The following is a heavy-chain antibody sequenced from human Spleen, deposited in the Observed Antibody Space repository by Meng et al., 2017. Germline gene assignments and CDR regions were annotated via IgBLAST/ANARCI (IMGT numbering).Heavy chain of an antibody. CDR3: ARGGASSKWFDP. D-gene: IGHD2/OR15-2a*01. Sequence: QLQLQESGPGLVKPSETRSLTFTVSGDSISTSGYYWGWIRQPPGKGLEWIGSIGHSGITYYTPSLKSRVTVSIDTSKSQFSLKLTSVTAADTAVYYCARGGASSKWFDPWGQGTLVTVSS. V-gene: IGHV4-39*01. CDR2: IGHSGIT. J-gene: IGHJ5*02. CDR1: GDSISTSGYY.